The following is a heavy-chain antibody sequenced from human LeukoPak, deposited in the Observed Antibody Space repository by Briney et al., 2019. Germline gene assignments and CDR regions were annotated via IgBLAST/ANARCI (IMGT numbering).Heavy chain of an antibody. D-gene: IGHD3-10*01. Sequence: GGSLRLPCAASGFTFDDYGMSWVRQGPGKGLEWVSGINGNGGSTGYTDSVKGRFTISRDNAKNSLYLQMNSLRAEDTALYYCAKDRRGYYYGSGSHRPHAFDIWGQGTMVTVSS. V-gene: IGHV3-20*04. CDR2: INGNGGST. CDR3: AKDRRGYYYGSGSHRPHAFDI. J-gene: IGHJ3*02. CDR1: GFTFDDYG.